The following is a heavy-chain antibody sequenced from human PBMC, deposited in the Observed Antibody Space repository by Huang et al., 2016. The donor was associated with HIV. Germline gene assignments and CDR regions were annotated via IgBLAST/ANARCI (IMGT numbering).Heavy chain of an antibody. V-gene: IGHV3-30-3*01. J-gene: IGHJ3*02. CDR1: GFPFNNHA. CDR2: ISNAGSNN. CDR3: ARAKDTWDAYDI. D-gene: IGHD5-18*01. Sequence: QVQLVESGGGVVQPGRSLRLACAASGFPFNNHAMHWVHQAPGKGLDGVACISNAGSNNYYADSVKGRFTISRDSSKSTLFLHMTSLRTEDTAVYYCARAKDTWDAYDIWGQGTMVIVSS.